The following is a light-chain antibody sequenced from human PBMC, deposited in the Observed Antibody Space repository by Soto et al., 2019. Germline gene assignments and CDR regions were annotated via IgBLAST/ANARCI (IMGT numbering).Light chain of an antibody. CDR2: SAS. CDR1: QGIINF. CDR3: QPHFMYPPP. V-gene: IGKV1-9*01. J-gene: IGKJ3*01. Sequence: SQLTHSPSSLSPSMGDRVTINCRASQGIINFFAWYQQKPGKDPKLLIYSASTLQGGVPSRFSGSGSGTDFTLTVSSLQSEDLAPYYCQPHFMYPPPFGPVTNVDIK.